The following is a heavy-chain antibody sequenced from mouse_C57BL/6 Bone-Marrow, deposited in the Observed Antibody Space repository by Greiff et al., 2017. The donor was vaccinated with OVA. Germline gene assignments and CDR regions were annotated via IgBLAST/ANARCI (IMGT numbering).Heavy chain of an antibody. CDR2: INPGSGGT. D-gene: IGHD1-1*01. CDR1: GYAFTNYL. CDR3: ARVLTVVANYAMGY. V-gene: IGHV1-54*01. J-gene: IGHJ4*01. Sequence: QVQLQQSGAELVRPGTSVKVSCKASGYAFTNYLIEWVKQRPGQGLEWIGVINPGSGGTNYNEKFKGKATLTADKSSSTAYMQLSSLTSEDSAVYFCARVLTVVANYAMGYWGQGTSVTVSS.